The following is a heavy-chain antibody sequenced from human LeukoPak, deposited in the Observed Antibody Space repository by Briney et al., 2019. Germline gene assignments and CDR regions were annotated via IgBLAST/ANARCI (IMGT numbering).Heavy chain of an antibody. Sequence: GESLKISCKGSVYSFTSYWIGWVRQMPGKGLEWMGIIYPGDSDTRYSPSFQGQVTISADKSISTAYLQWSSLKASDTAMYYCARPRRDIVATIPEGYFDYWGQGTLVTVSS. D-gene: IGHD5-12*01. CDR3: ARPRRDIVATIPEGYFDY. CDR2: IYPGDSDT. V-gene: IGHV5-51*01. J-gene: IGHJ4*02. CDR1: VYSFTSYW.